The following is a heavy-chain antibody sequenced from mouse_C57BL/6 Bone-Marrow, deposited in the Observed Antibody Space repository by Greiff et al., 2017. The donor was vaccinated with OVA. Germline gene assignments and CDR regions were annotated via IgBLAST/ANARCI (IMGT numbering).Heavy chain of an antibody. CDR3: ARHGNSSGYGAMDY. CDR1: GFSLTSYG. J-gene: IGHJ4*01. CDR2: IWSDGST. D-gene: IGHD3-2*02. Sequence: VMLVESGPGLVAPSQSLSITCTVSGFSLTSYGVHWVRQPPGKGLEWLVVIWSDGSTTYNSALKSRLSISKDNSKSQVFLKMNSLQTDDTAMYYCARHGNSSGYGAMDYWGQGTSVTVSS. V-gene: IGHV2-6-1*01.